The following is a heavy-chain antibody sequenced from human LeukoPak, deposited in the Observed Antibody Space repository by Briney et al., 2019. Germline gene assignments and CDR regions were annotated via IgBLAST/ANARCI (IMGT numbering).Heavy chain of an antibody. CDR2: IYYSGST. D-gene: IGHD2-2*02. CDR3: ARGLYCSSTSCYRGDDAFDI. Sequence: PSETLSLTCTVSGGSISSSSYYWGWIRQPPGKGLEWIGSIYYSGSTYYNPSLKSRVTISVDTSKNQFSLKLSSVTAADTAVYYCARGLYCSSTSCYRGDDAFDIWGQGTMVTVSS. V-gene: IGHV4-39*07. CDR1: GGSISSSSYY. J-gene: IGHJ3*02.